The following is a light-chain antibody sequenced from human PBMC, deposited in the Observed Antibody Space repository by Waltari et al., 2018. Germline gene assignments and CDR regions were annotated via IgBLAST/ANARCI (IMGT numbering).Light chain of an antibody. CDR2: EVT. J-gene: IGLJ2*01. CDR1: SSDVGSYNL. V-gene: IGLV2-23*02. Sequence: QSALTQPASVSGSPGQSITISCTGTSSDVGSYNLVSWYQQLPGNAPKLLIYEVTERPSWTPFAFAGSKSGNTASLTISGLQTEDEADYYCTSYAGSHTLVFGGGTKLTVL. CDR3: TSYAGSHTLV.